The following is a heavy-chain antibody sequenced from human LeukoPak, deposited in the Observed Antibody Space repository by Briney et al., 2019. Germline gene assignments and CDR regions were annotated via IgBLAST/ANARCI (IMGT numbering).Heavy chain of an antibody. D-gene: IGHD2-15*01. CDR1: GFTVSSFY. Sequence: PGGSLRLSCAASGFTVSSFYMTWVRQAPGKGLDWVSVLYSGGDTYYADSVKGRFTISRDKSKNTLYLQMNSLRAEDTAVYYCAKDKDCSGGSCYIAGAFDIWGQGTMVTVSS. CDR3: AKDKDCSGGSCYIAGAFDI. CDR2: LYSGGDT. V-gene: IGHV3-53*01. J-gene: IGHJ3*02.